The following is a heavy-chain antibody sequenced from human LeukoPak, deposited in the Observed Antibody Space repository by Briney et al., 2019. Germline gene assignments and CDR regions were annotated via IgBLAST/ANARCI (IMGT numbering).Heavy chain of an antibody. Sequence: SVKVSCKASGGTFSSYAISWVRQAPGQGLEWMGGIIPIFGTANYAQKFQGRVTITTDESTSTAHMELSSLRSEDTAVYYCARSHIVVVTATPTNWFDPWGQGTLVTVSS. V-gene: IGHV1-69*05. J-gene: IGHJ5*02. CDR2: IIPIFGTA. CDR3: ARSHIVVVTATPTNWFDP. CDR1: GGTFSSYA. D-gene: IGHD2-21*02.